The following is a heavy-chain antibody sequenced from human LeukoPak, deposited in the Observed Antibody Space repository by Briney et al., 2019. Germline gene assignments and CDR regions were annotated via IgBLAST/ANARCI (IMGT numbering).Heavy chain of an antibody. CDR1: RGSFSGPF. D-gene: IGHD1-1*01. J-gene: IGHJ4*02. CDR2: ASHISDT. V-gene: IGHV4-34*01. CDR3: ASRRDWNDVLDY. Sequence: SETLSLTSAVYRGSFSGPFWSWIRQPPRKGLWWIGEASHISDTNYSPSLKSRVSISVDTCKNQFSLRLSSVTAADTAVYYCASRRDWNDVLDYWGQGTLVTVSS.